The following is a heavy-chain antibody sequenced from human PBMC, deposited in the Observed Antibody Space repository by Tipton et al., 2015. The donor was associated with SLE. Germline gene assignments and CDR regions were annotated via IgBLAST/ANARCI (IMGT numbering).Heavy chain of an antibody. CDR1: GYTFNSYY. V-gene: IGHV1-46*02. D-gene: IGHD4-11*01. Sequence: QSGAEVKKPGASVKVSCKASGYTFNSYYIHWVRQAPGQGLEWMGIINPGGGSTTYSQKFQGRVTMTRDTSTSTVSMELSSLGSEDTAVYYCARVLQSGDAFDIWGQGTMVTVSS. J-gene: IGHJ3*02. CDR3: ARVLQSGDAFDI. CDR2: INPGGGST.